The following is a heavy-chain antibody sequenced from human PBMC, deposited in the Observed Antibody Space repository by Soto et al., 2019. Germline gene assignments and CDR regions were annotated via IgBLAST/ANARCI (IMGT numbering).Heavy chain of an antibody. CDR1: GGSISSYY. Sequence: LSLTCTVSGGSISSYYWSWIRQPPGKGLEWIGYIYYSGSTNYNPSLKSRVTISVDTSKNQFSLKLSSVTAADTAVYYCVGRGGITRVRGVPYYYYGMDVWGQGTTVTVSS. V-gene: IGHV4-59*01. J-gene: IGHJ6*02. D-gene: IGHD3-10*01. CDR2: IYYSGST. CDR3: VGRGGITRVRGVPYYYYGMDV.